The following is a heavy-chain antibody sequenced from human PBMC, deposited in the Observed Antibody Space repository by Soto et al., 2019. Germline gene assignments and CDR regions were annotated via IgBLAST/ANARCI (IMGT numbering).Heavy chain of an antibody. V-gene: IGHV3-23*01. CDR2: ISGSGGST. CDR1: GFSFSSYA. CDR3: AKLASRPYSSSRNWFDP. D-gene: IGHD3-22*01. Sequence: EVQLLESGGGLVQPGGSLRLSCAASGFSFSSYAMSWVRQAPGKGLEWVSAISGSGGSTYYADSVKGRFTISRDNSKNTLDLQMNSLRAEDTAVYCAKLASRPYSSSRNWFDPWGQVTLVTVSS. J-gene: IGHJ5*02.